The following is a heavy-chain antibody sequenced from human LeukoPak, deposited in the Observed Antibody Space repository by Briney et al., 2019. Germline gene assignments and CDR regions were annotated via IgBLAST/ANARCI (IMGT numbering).Heavy chain of an antibody. CDR1: GFTFSTSN. Sequence: GGSLRLSCAASGFTFSTSNMNWVRKAPGKGLEWVSYISRSSSTIYYADSVKGRFTMSRDNAKNSLYLQMNSLRDEDTAVYYCARDVISATDDDYWGQGTLVTVSS. CDR2: ISRSSSTI. J-gene: IGHJ4*02. V-gene: IGHV3-48*02. CDR3: ARDVISATDDDY. D-gene: IGHD6-13*01.